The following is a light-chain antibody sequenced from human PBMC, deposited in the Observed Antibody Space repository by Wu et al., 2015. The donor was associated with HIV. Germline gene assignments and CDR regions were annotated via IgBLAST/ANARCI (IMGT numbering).Light chain of an antibody. CDR1: QSISSW. CDR2: KAS. CDR3: QQYDTLSS. J-gene: IGKJ1*01. Sequence: DIQMTQSPSTLSASVGGRVTITCRASQSISSWLAWYQHKSGKVPKLLIYKASNLESGVPSRFSGSGSGTEFTLTISSLQPDDFATYYCQQYDTLSSFGQGTRVEIK. V-gene: IGKV1-5*03.